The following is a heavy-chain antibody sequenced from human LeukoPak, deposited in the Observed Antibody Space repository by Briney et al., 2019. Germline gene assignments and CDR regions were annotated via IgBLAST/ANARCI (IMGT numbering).Heavy chain of an antibody. CDR2: IYTSGST. V-gene: IGHV4-4*07. J-gene: IGHJ4*02. D-gene: IGHD3-22*01. Sequence: SETLSLTCTVSGGSISSYYWSWTRQPAGKGLEWIGRIYTSGSTNYNPSLKSRVTMSVDTSKNQFSLKLSSVTAADTAVYYCARGESGDSSGYYYPYYFDYWGQGTLVTVSS. CDR1: GGSISSYY. CDR3: ARGESGDSSGYYYPYYFDY.